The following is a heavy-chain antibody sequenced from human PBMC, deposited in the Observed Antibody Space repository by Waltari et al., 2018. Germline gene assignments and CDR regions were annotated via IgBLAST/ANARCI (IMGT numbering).Heavy chain of an antibody. D-gene: IGHD6-13*01. Sequence: EVQLVESGGGLVQSGRSLRLSCAASGFTFADYAMHRVRQAPGKGLDWVSGISWNSGSIGYADSVKCRFTISRDNGKNSLYLQMNSLRAEYTALCYCARGFKQMVLDYWGQGTLVTVSS. J-gene: IGHJ4*02. CDR3: ARGFKQMVLDY. V-gene: IGHV3-9*01. CDR2: ISWNSGSI. CDR1: GFTFADYA.